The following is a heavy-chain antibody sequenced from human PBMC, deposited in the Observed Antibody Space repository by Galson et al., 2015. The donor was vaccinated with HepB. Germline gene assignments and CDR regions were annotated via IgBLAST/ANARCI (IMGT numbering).Heavy chain of an antibody. J-gene: IGHJ4*02. D-gene: IGHD3-22*01. CDR2: ISYDGSNK. V-gene: IGHV3-30-3*01. CDR1: GFTFSSYA. CDR3: ARINYYDSSGYSDY. Sequence: SLRLSCAASGFTFSSYAMHWVRQAPGKGLEWVAVISYDGSNKYYADSVKGRFTISRDNSKNTLYLQTNSLRAEDTAVYYCARINYYDSSGYSDYWGQGTLVTVSS.